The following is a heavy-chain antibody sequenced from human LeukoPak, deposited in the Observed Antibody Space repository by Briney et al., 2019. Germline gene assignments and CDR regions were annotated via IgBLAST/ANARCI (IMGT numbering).Heavy chain of an antibody. CDR1: GFTFSSYA. V-gene: IGHV5-51*01. CDR3: ARRGVYSSGYSDAFDI. Sequence: GGSLRLSCAASGFTFSSYAMSWVRQAPGKGLEWMGIIYPGDSDTTYSPSFQGQVTISGDKSISTAYLQWSSLKASDTAMYYCARRGVYSSGYSDAFDIWGQGTMVTVSS. D-gene: IGHD3-22*01. J-gene: IGHJ3*02. CDR2: IYPGDSDT.